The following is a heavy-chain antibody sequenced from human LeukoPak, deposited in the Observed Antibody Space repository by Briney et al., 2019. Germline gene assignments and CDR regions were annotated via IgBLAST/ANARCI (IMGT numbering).Heavy chain of an antibody. CDR3: ARARGYGVGYFDF. V-gene: IGHV4-30-2*01. J-gene: IGHJ4*02. CDR2: IYHSGST. D-gene: IGHD6-13*01. CDR1: GGSISSSGYS. Sequence: SETLSLTCAVSGGSISSSGYSWSWIRQPPGKGLEWIGYIYHSGSTYYNPSLKSRVTISVDRSKIQFSLKLSSVTAADTAVYYCARARGYGVGYFDFWGQGTLATVSS.